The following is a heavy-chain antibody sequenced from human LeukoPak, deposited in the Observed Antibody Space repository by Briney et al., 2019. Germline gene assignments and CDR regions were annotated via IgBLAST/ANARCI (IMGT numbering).Heavy chain of an antibody. CDR2: IDWDDDE. V-gene: IGHV2-70*11. D-gene: IGHD6-13*01. CDR3: ARSRGITAADTSNYDY. J-gene: IGHJ4*02. Sequence: SGPTLVKPTQTLTLTCTFSGFSLTTSGMCVTWIRQPPGKALEWLARIDWDDDEYYSPSLKTRLTISKDTSKNQVVLTMTNMDPVDTATYYCARSRGITAADTSNYDYWGQGTLVTVSS. CDR1: GFSLTTSGMC.